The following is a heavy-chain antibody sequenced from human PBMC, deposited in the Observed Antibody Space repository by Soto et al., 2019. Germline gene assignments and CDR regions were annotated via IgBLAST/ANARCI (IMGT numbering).Heavy chain of an antibody. V-gene: IGHV3-9*01. CDR1: GFTFDDYA. CDR3: AKSGGSGSYYYYYMDV. J-gene: IGHJ6*03. CDR2: ISWNSGSI. Sequence: EVQLVESGGGLVQPGRSLRLSCAASGFTFDDYAMHWVRQAPGKGLEWVSGISWNSGSIGYADSVKGRFTISRDNAKNSLYLQMNSLRAEDTALYYCAKSGGSGSYYYYYMDVWGKWTTVTVSS. D-gene: IGHD3-10*01.